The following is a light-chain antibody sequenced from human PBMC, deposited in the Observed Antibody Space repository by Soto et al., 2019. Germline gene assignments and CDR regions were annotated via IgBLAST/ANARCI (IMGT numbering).Light chain of an antibody. Sequence: SALTQPPSASGSPGQSVTISCTGTSSDVGGYNYVSWYQQHPGKAPKLMIYEVSKRPSGVPDRFSGSKSGNTASLTVSGLQAEDEADYYCSSYAGSKTLFGGGTTLTVL. CDR2: EVS. CDR3: SSYAGSKTL. CDR1: SSDVGGYNY. V-gene: IGLV2-8*01. J-gene: IGLJ2*01.